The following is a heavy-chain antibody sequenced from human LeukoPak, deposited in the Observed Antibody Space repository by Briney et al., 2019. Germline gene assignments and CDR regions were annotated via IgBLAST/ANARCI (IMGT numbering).Heavy chain of an antibody. D-gene: IGHD3-10*01. CDR2: IYYSGST. CDR1: GGSISSSSYY. V-gene: IGHV4-39*01. Sequence: SETLSLTCTVSGGSISSSSYYWGWIRQPPGKGLEWIGSIYYSGSTYYNPSLKSRVTISVDTSKNQFSLKLSSVTAADTAVYYCARVVYGSGAYYRFFDYWGQGTLVTVSS. CDR3: ARVVYGSGAYYRFFDY. J-gene: IGHJ4*02.